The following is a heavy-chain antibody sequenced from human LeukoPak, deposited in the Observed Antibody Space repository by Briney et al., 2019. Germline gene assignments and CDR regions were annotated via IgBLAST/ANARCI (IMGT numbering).Heavy chain of an antibody. CDR3: ARAGGYCGRISCPYYFDY. V-gene: IGHV1-69*10. D-gene: IGHD2-15*01. J-gene: IGHJ4*02. Sequence: GASVKVSCKASGGTFSTYAISWVRQAPGQGLEWMGGITPILGTANYAQKFQGRVTINADQSTSTAYMELSSLRSEDTAVYYCARAGGYCGRISCPYYFDYWGQGSLVAVSS. CDR2: ITPILGTA. CDR1: GGTFSTYA.